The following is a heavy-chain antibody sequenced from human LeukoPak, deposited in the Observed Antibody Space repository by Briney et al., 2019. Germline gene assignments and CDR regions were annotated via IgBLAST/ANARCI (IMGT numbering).Heavy chain of an antibody. CDR3: VKGTFGGTIVINY. Sequence: PGGSLRLSCSASGFTFSSYAMHWARQAPGKGLEYASGISSNGDTTYYADSAKGRFTISRDNSKNTVFLQMSSLRPEDTAVYYCVKGTFGGTIVINYWGQGTLVTVSS. CDR1: GFTFSSYA. V-gene: IGHV3-64D*06. D-gene: IGHD3-16*02. CDR2: ISSNGDTT. J-gene: IGHJ4*02.